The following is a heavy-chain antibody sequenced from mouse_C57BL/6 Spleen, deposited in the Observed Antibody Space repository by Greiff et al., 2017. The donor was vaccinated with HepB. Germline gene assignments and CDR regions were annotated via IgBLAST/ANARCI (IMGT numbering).Heavy chain of an antibody. D-gene: IGHD1-1*01. CDR3: AREGITTVVPYWYFDV. Sequence: QVQLQQSGPELVKPGASVKISCKASGYAFSSSWMNWVKQRPGKGLEWIGRIYPGDGDTNYNGKFKGKATLTADKSSSTAYMQLSSLTSEDSAVYFCAREGITTVVPYWYFDVWGTGTTVTVSS. V-gene: IGHV1-82*01. J-gene: IGHJ1*03. CDR1: GYAFSSSW. CDR2: IYPGDGDT.